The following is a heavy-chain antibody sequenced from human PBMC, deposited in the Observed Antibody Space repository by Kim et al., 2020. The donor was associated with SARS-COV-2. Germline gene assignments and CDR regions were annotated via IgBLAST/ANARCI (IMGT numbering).Heavy chain of an antibody. J-gene: IGHJ4*02. CDR2: INTYSGNP. D-gene: IGHD2-2*01. CDR3: ARDHSPGNSSTHDY. Sequence: ASVKVSCKASGYTLTKYAMNWVRQGPGQGLEWMGWINTYSGNPAYAQGFTGRFVFSMDTSVNTAYLQINSLTTDDTAFYYCARDHSPGNSSTHDYWGQGTLVTVSS. V-gene: IGHV7-4-1*02. CDR1: GYTLTKYA.